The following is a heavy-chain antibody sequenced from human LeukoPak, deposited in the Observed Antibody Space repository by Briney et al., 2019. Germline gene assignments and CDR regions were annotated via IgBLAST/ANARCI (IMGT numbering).Heavy chain of an antibody. CDR2: IYHSGST. CDR3: AREGYSSSWYYYYYYVDV. D-gene: IGHD6-13*01. CDR1: GYSISSGYY. Sequence: SETLSLTCTVSGYSISSGYYWGWIRQPPGKGLEWIGSIYHSGSTYYNPSLKSRVTISVDTSKNQFSLKLSSVTAADTAVYYCAREGYSSSWYYYYYYVDVWGKGTTVTVSS. J-gene: IGHJ6*03. V-gene: IGHV4-38-2*02.